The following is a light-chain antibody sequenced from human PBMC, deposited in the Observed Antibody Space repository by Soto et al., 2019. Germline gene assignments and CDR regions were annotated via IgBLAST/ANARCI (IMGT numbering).Light chain of an antibody. CDR2: AAS. CDR1: QGISSY. V-gene: IGKV1-9*01. Sequence: DIQFTQSPSFLSASVGDRVTITCRASQGISSYLAWYQQKPGKAPKLLIYAASTLQSGVPSRFSGSGSGTELTLTISRLQPEDFATYYCQQLNSYPITFGQGTRLEIK. J-gene: IGKJ5*01. CDR3: QQLNSYPIT.